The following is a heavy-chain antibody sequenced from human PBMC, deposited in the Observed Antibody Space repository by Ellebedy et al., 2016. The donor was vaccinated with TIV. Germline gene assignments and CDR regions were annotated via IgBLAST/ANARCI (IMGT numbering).Heavy chain of an antibody. CDR1: GFTVSNNY. CDR2: IWSGGST. D-gene: IGHD4-11*01. V-gene: IGHV3-53*01. CDR3: VGFYPSTVTPFDY. J-gene: IGHJ4*02. Sequence: GESLKISCAASGFTVSNNYMSWVRQAPGKGLEWVSIIWSGGSTDYADSVRSRFTISRDNSKTTLYLQMNSRRAEDTAIYYCVGFYPSTVTPFDYWGQGTLVTVSS.